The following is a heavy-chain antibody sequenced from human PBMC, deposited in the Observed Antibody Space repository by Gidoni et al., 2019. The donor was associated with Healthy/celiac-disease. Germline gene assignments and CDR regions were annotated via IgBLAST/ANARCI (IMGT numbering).Heavy chain of an antibody. CDR1: GFSLSTIGVG. Sequence: QITLKESGPTLVKPTQPLTLTCTFSGFSLSTIGVGVGWIRQPPGKALEWLALIYWNDDKRYSPSLKSRLTITKDTSKNQVVLTMTNMDHGDTATYYCANEARKRQQLGHNWFDPWGQGTLVTVSS. J-gene: IGHJ5*02. CDR2: IYWNDDK. V-gene: IGHV2-5*01. CDR3: ANEARKRQQLGHNWFDP. D-gene: IGHD6-13*01.